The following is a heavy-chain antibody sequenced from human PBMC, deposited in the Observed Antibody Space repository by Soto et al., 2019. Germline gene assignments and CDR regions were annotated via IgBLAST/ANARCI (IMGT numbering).Heavy chain of an antibody. Sequence: GGSLRLSCAASGFTFSSYWMSWVRQAPGKGLEWVANIKQDGSEKYYVDSVKGRFTISRDNAKNSLYLQMNSLRAEDTAVYYCARRLSSGWYDYFHYCGQGTLVTVYS. J-gene: IGHJ4*02. CDR2: IKQDGSEK. D-gene: IGHD6-19*01. CDR3: ARRLSSGWYDYFHY. V-gene: IGHV3-7*01. CDR1: GFTFSSYW.